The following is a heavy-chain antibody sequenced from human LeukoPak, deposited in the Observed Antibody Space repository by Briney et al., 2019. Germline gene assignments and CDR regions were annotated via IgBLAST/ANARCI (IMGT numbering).Heavy chain of an antibody. CDR1: GGSISSYY. Sequence: PSETLSLTCTVSGGSISSYYWSWIREPPGKGLEWIGYIYYSGSTNYNPSLKSRVTISVDTSKNQFSLKLSSVTAADTAVYYCASTPIVVVTAGFDYWGQGTLVTVSS. J-gene: IGHJ4*02. CDR3: ASTPIVVVTAGFDY. CDR2: IYYSGST. V-gene: IGHV4-59*01. D-gene: IGHD2-21*02.